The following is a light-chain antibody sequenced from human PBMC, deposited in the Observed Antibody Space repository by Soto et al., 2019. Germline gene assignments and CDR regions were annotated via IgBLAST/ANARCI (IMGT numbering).Light chain of an antibody. CDR3: SSYTGSTNLV. J-gene: IGLJ2*01. CDR2: DVS. V-gene: IGLV2-14*01. CDR1: GSDVGAYNY. Sequence: QSVLTQPASVSGSPGQSIAISCTGTGSDVGAYNYVSWYQQHPGTAPKLIIFDVSSRPSGVPDRFSGSKSGNTASLSGLQPEDESDYYCSSYTGSTNLVVGGGTKLTVL.